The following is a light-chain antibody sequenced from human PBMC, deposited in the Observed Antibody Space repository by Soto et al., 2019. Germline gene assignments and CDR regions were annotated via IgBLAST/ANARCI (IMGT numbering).Light chain of an antibody. CDR2: KAS. CDR3: QQYNSHWV. J-gene: IGKJ1*01. Sequence: DIQMTQSPSTLSASVGDRVTITCRASQSISSWLAWYQQKPGKAPKLLIYKASSLESGVPSRFSGSGSGTEFTLTISSLQPDDFATYYCQQYNSHWVFGQGTKVEIK. CDR1: QSISSW. V-gene: IGKV1-5*03.